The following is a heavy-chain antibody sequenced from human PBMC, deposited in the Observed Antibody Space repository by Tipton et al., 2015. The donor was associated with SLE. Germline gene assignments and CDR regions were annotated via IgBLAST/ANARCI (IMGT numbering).Heavy chain of an antibody. V-gene: IGHV4-39*07. J-gene: IGHJ3*02. D-gene: IGHD3/OR15-3a*01. CDR1: GGSIGTSISY. Sequence: TLSLTCSVSGGSIGTSISYWGWIRQPPGKGLAWIGSIYYSGTTYYHPSLKSRVSISVDTSKKQFSLKLTSVPAADTAVYYCASPTGLVTPFHDFDIWGQGTMVTVSS. CDR3: ASPTGLVTPFHDFDI. CDR2: IYYSGTT.